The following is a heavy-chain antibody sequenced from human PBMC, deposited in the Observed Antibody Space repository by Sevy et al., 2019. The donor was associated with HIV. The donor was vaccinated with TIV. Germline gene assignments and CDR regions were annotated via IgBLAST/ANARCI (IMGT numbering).Heavy chain of an antibody. CDR3: ARDADWGGEFYYYYTDV. CDR1: GFTFSYYA. V-gene: IGHV3-23*01. J-gene: IGHJ6*03. D-gene: IGHD3-16*01. CDR2: ISGSGGRA. Sequence: GGSLRLSCAASGFTFSYYAMSWVRLAPGKGLEWVSVISGSGGRAFYADSVKGRFTISRDNSKNTLYLHMNSLRAEDTAVYYCARDADWGGEFYYYYTDVWGKGTTVTVSS.